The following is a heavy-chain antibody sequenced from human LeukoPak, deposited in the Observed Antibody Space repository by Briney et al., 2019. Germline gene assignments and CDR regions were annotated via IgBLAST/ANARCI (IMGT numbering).Heavy chain of an antibody. J-gene: IGHJ4*02. Sequence: SETLSLTRTVSGGSISSSSYYWGWVRQPPGKGLEWIGSIYYSGSTYYNPSLKSRVTISIDTSDNQFSLKLSSVTAADTAVYYCAGDSSGYYHQDYWGQGTLVTVSS. CDR2: IYYSGST. V-gene: IGHV4-39*07. CDR1: GGSISSSSYY. CDR3: AGDSSGYYHQDY. D-gene: IGHD3-22*01.